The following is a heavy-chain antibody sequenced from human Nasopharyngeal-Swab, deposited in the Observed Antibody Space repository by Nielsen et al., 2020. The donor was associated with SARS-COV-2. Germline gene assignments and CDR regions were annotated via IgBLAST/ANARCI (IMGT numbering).Heavy chain of an antibody. J-gene: IGHJ3*02. D-gene: IGHD5-24*01. Sequence: GGSLRLSCAASGFTFSSYAMHWVRQAPGKGLEYVSAISSNGGSTYYANSVKGRFTISRDNSKNTLYLQMGSLRAEDMAVYYCATGMATGDAFDIWGQGTMVTVSS. CDR3: ATGMATGDAFDI. V-gene: IGHV3-64*01. CDR2: ISSNGGST. CDR1: GFTFSSYA.